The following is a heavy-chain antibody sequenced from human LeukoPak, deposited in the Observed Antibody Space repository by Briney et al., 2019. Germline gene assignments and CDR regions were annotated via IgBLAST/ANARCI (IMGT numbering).Heavy chain of an antibody. V-gene: IGHV3-74*01. Sequence: GSLRLSCAASGFTFSSYWIHWVRQPPGKGLVWVSRIKSDGSSTTYADSVRGRFTISRDNAKNTLYLQMNSLRAEDTAVYYCARIHDSSGYYDYWGQGTLVTVSS. CDR1: GFTFSSYW. CDR2: IKSDGSST. CDR3: ARIHDSSGYYDY. J-gene: IGHJ4*02. D-gene: IGHD3-22*01.